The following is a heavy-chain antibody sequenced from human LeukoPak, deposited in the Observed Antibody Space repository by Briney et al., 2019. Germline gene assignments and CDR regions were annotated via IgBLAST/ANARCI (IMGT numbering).Heavy chain of an antibody. V-gene: IGHV3-21*01. CDR2: ISSGGDFV. D-gene: IGHD3-22*01. CDR1: GFPFSTNS. J-gene: IGHJ4*02. CDR3: VRDKHDSSNYAYFDS. Sequence: GGSLTLSCAASGFPFSTNSLNWVRQAPGKGLEWVSSISSGGDFVYYGDSVRGRCTISRNNPKNSLHLQMDSLTAEDAAFYHCVRDKHDSSNYAYFDSWREGTLVSVSS.